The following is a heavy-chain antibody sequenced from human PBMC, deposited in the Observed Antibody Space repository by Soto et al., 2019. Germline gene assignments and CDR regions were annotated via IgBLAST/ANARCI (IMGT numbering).Heavy chain of an antibody. V-gene: IGHV2-5*02. J-gene: IGHJ4*01. CDR2: IYWDDDK. CDR3: AHRVHGSDTGWNTGIFDY. D-gene: IGHD1-1*01. Sequence: SGPTLVNPTQTLTLTCTFSGFSISTSGVGVGWIRQPPGKALEWLAFIYWDDDKRYSPSLGSRLTIAKDTSKNEVVLTMTNMDPEDTATYFCAHRVHGSDTGWNTGIFDYWGHGTLVTVSS. CDR1: GFSISTSGVG.